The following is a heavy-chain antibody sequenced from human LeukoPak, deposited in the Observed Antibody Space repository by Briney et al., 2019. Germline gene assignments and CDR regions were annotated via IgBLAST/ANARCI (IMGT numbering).Heavy chain of an antibody. J-gene: IGHJ5*02. CDR2: IKEDGVEK. CDR1: GFTFSSYS. V-gene: IGHV3-7*01. CDR3: ASGSSSSGFDP. D-gene: IGHD6-13*01. Sequence: GGSLRLSCAVSGFTFSSYSMSWVRQAPGKGLEWVANIKEDGVEKYYVDSVKGRFTISRDDATKSLYLQMNSLRAEDTAVYYCASGSSSSGFDPWGQGTLVTVSS.